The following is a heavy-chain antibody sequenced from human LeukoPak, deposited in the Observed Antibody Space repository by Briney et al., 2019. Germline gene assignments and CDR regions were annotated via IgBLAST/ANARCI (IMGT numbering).Heavy chain of an antibody. CDR3: AREGLGAAAGTFDY. CDR2: ISGGGDNT. J-gene: IGHJ4*02. CDR1: GFTFRSHA. V-gene: IGHV3-23*01. Sequence: GGSLRLSCAASGFTFRSHAMSWVRQAPGKGLAWVSTISGGGDNTDYADSVKGRFTISRDSSKNTMNLHMNSRRVEDTAVYYCAREGLGAAAGTFDYWGQGTLVTVSS. D-gene: IGHD6-13*01.